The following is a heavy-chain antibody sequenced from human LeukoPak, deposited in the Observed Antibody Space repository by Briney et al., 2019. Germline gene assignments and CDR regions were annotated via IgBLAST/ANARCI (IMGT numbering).Heavy chain of an antibody. CDR1: GFTFTAYH. J-gene: IGHJ4*02. V-gene: IGHV1-2*02. CDR2: INPNSGGT. CDR3: ARESRDTAWSLDL. D-gene: IGHD1-1*01. Sequence: GASVKVSCKASGFTFTAYHMHWVRQAPGQGLEWMGWINPNSGGTNYAQKFQGRVTMTRDTSINTVYMELSSLGSDDTAVYYCARESRDTAWSLDLWGQGTLVTVSS.